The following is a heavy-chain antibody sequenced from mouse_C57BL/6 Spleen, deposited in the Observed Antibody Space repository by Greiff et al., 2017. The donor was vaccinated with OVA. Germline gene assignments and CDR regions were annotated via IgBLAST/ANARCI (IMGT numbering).Heavy chain of an antibody. D-gene: IGHD2-5*01. Sequence: VQLQQSGAELVRPGASVKLSCKASGYTFTDYYINWVKQRPGQGLEWIARIYPGSGNTYYNEKFKGKATLTAEKSSSTAYMQLSSLTSEDSAVYFCARTAYYSNFAWFAYWGQGTLVTVSA. CDR2: IYPGSGNT. CDR3: ARTAYYSNFAWFAY. J-gene: IGHJ3*01. V-gene: IGHV1-76*01. CDR1: GYTFTDYY.